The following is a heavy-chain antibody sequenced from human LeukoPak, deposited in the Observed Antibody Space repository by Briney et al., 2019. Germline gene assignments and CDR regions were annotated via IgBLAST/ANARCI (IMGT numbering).Heavy chain of an antibody. Sequence: GGSLRLSCAASGFTFSSYGMTWVRQAPGKGLEWVSIISGSGDTTYYADSVKGRFTISRDNSKNTLYLQMNSLRAEDTAVYYCVIYKGIVATTFFDYWGQGTLVTVSS. J-gene: IGHJ4*02. CDR1: GFTFSSYG. D-gene: IGHD5-12*01. V-gene: IGHV3-23*01. CDR2: ISGSGDTT. CDR3: VIYKGIVATTFFDY.